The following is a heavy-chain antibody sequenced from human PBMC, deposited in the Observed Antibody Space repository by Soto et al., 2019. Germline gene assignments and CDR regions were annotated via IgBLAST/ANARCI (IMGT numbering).Heavy chain of an antibody. J-gene: IGHJ4*02. CDR1: VFTFSSHN. CDR3: ARDSTGDNGLVEH. CDR2: ISSSGTYI. D-gene: IGHD4-17*01. Sequence: VGSLRLSCASSVFTFSSHNMNCVRHSPGKGLEWVSSISSSGTYIYYADSVKGRFTISRDSAKNSLYLQMNSLRAEDTAVYYCARDSTGDNGLVEHWGRGTLVSVSS. V-gene: IGHV3-21*01.